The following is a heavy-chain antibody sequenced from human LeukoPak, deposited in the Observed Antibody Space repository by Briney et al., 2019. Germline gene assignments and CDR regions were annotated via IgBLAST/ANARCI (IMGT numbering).Heavy chain of an antibody. V-gene: IGHV3-21*01. Sequence: GGSLRLSSDASAVGYIHYTMNCSRQAPGKGLEWVSSITSSGNTIYYADSMKGRSTTSRANVKNSLYLQMNSLRAEDTAVYYCGRDRTIVYCGQGTLVTVSS. CDR2: ITSSGNTI. CDR1: AVGYIHYT. CDR3: GRDRTIVY. D-gene: IGHD2-2*01. J-gene: IGHJ4*02.